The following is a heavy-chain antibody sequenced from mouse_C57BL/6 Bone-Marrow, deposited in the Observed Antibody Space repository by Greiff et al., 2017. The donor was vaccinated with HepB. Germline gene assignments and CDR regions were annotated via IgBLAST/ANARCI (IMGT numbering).Heavy chain of an antibody. CDR1: GYTFTDYY. D-gene: IGHD2-1*01. V-gene: IGHV1-76*01. CDR2: IYPGSGNT. Sequence: VQLQQSGAELVRPGASVKLSCKASGYTFTDYYINWVKQRPGQGLEWIARIYPGSGNTYYNEKFKGKATLTAEKSSSTAYMQLSSLTSEDSAVYFCAKIYYGLYFDVWGTGTTVTVSS. CDR3: AKIYYGLYFDV. J-gene: IGHJ1*03.